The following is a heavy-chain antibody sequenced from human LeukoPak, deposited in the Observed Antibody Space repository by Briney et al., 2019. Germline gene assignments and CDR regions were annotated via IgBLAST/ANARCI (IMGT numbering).Heavy chain of an antibody. CDR1: GFTFGNYW. J-gene: IGHJ4*01. CDR2: ITSSGTYI. D-gene: IGHD1-26*01. V-gene: IGHV3-21*06. CDR3: ARASGGWDLDY. Sequence: GGSLRLSCVGYGFTFGNYWMAWVRQAPGKGLEWVSSITSSGTYITYADSVQGRFTISRDNAKNSLYLQMNSLRVDDTALYYCARASGGWDLDYWGHGTLVTVSS.